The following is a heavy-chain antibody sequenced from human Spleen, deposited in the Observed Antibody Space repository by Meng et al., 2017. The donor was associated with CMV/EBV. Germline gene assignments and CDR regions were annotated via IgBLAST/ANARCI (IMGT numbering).Heavy chain of an antibody. J-gene: IGHJ6*02. V-gene: IGHV3-7*01. CDR3: AREGVVVALRYYYYGMDV. D-gene: IGHD2-15*01. Sequence: GESLKISCAASGFTLSSYWMSWVRQAPGKGLEWVANIKQDGSEKYYVDSVKGRFTISRDNAKNSLYLQMNSLRAEDTAVYYCAREGVVVALRYYYYGMDVWGQGTTVTVSS. CDR1: GFTLSSYW. CDR2: IKQDGSEK.